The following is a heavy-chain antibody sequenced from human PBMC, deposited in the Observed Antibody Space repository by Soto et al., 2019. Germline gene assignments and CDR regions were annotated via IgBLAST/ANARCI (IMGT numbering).Heavy chain of an antibody. CDR1: GGSISSDFYY. CDR2: IYSSGST. Sequence: PSETLSLTCAVSGGSISSDFYYWSWIRQPPGQALEWIGYIYSSGSTYYNPSFNSRIAISIDTSKNQFSLKLKSVTAADTAVYYCARSTGRFWGPGTLVTVSS. J-gene: IGHJ4*02. V-gene: IGHV4-30-4*02. CDR3: ARSTGRF.